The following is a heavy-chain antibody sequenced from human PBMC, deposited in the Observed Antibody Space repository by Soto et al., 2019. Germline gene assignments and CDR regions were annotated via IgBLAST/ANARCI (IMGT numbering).Heavy chain of an antibody. CDR1: GFTFSGYG. V-gene: IGHV3-30*18. CDR2: ISSDGRTK. D-gene: IGHD2-2*01. CDR3: AKSLGFCTSAGCSPHFYYVMDV. J-gene: IGHJ6*02. Sequence: GGSLRLSCAASGFTFSGYGIHWVRQAQGRGLEWAAFISSDGRTKFYADSVKGRFTVSRDSSENTVDLQMNSMRIEDTAVYYCAKSLGFCTSAGCSPHFYYVMDVWGQGTTVTVSS.